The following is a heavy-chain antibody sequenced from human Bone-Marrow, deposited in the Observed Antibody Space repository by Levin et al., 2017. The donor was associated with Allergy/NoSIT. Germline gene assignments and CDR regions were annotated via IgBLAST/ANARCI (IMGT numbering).Heavy chain of an antibody. CDR3: ATHLGGYGFA. D-gene: IGHD3-16*01. J-gene: IGHJ5*02. Sequence: PSETLSLTCTVSGGSISNANYYWGWIRQPPGKGLEWIASIYYTGSTYYNSSLQSRVTMSIDTSKNQFSMNLIFVSAADTAVYYCATHLGGYGFAWGQGTLVTVSS. V-gene: IGHV4-39*01. CDR1: GGSISNANYY. CDR2: IYYTGST.